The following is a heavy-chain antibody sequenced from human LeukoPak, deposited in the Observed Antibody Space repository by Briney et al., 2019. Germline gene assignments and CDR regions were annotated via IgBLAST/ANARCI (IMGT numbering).Heavy chain of an antibody. Sequence: TGGSLRLSCAASGFTFSSYGMHWVRQAPGKGLEWVAVISYDGSNKYYADSVKGRFTISRDNSKNTLYLQMNSLRAEDTAVYYCAKPIIQPMAAHYYYGMDVWAKGPRSPSP. D-gene: IGHD5-18*01. CDR1: GFTFSSYG. J-gene: IGHJ6*02. CDR2: ISYDGSNK. CDR3: AKPIIQPMAAHYYYGMDV. V-gene: IGHV3-30*18.